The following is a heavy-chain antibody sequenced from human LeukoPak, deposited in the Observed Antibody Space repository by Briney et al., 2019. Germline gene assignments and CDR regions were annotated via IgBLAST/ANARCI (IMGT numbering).Heavy chain of an antibody. D-gene: IGHD3-22*01. CDR3: ARAKPYYYDSSGYYYDY. J-gene: IGHJ4*02. CDR2: ISYDGSNK. V-gene: IGHV3-30*07. Sequence: GGSLRLSCAASGFTFSSYAMHWVRQAPGKGLEWVAVISYDGSNKYYADSVKGRFTISRDNSKNTLYLQMNSLRAEDTAVYYCARAKPYYYDSSGYYYDYWGQGTLVTVSS. CDR1: GFTFSSYA.